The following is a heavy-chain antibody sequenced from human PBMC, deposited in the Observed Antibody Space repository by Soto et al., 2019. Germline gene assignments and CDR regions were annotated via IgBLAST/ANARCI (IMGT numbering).Heavy chain of an antibody. CDR1: GFTSSSYW. CDR2: INSDGSST. J-gene: IGHJ4*02. Sequence: PGGSLRLSCAASGFTSSSYWMHWVRQAPGRGLVWVSRINSDGSSTTYADSVKGRFTISRDNAKNTLYLQMNSLRAEDTAVYYCVRETYLWVDDYWGQGTLVTVSS. CDR3: VRETYLWVDDY. V-gene: IGHV3-74*01. D-gene: IGHD3-10*01.